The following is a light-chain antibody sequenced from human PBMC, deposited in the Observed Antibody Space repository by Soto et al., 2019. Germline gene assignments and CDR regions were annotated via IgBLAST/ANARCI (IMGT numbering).Light chain of an antibody. J-gene: IGKJ2*01. CDR3: QQYNSYSYT. V-gene: IGKV2-29*03. CDR2: EVS. Sequence: DVVMTQTPLSLSVAPGQPASISCKSSQSLLHITGETFLFWYLQKPGQSPQLLIYEVSTRVSGVPSRFSGSGSGTEFTLTISSLQPDDFATYYCQQYNSYSYTFGQGTKVDIK. CDR1: QSLLHITGETF.